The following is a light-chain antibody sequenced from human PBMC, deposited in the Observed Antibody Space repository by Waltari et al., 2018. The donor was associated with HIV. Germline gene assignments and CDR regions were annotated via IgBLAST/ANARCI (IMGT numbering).Light chain of an antibody. Sequence: QSALTQPASVSGFLGQSINISCTGISTDSRFYQYVSWYQQYPGKIPGLIIFDINNRPSGVSDHVSGSRSGNSASLPFSGLQSGDEAHYYCASNRLDYTLIFGGGTKLTVL. CDR2: DIN. CDR1: STDSRFYQY. J-gene: IGLJ2*01. CDR3: ASNRLDYTLI. V-gene: IGLV2-14*03.